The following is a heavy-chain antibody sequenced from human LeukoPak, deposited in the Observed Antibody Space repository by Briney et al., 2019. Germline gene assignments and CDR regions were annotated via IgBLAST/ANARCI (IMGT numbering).Heavy chain of an antibody. CDR3: ARSRYCGGDCYPVNFDY. CDR2: IYSCDSDT. CDR1: GYNLTCYL. J-gene: IGHJ4*02. Sequence: GGSLKIFRKGFGYNLTCYLIGRVRQMPGEGPGGMGIIYSCDSDTRYSPSFQGQVTISADKSISTAYLQWSSLKASDTAMYYCARSRYCGGDCYPVNFDYWGQGTLVTVSS. D-gene: IGHD2-21*02. V-gene: IGHV5-51*01.